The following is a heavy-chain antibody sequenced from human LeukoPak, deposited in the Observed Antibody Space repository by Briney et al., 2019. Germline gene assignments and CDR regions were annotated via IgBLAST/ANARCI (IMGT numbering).Heavy chain of an antibody. J-gene: IGHJ6*03. Sequence: PSETLSLTCTVSGGSISSSSYYWGWLRQPPGKGLEWAGSIYYSGSTYYNPSLKSRVTISVDTSKNQFSLKLSSVTAADTAVYYCASLQGYDSSGYYYALSYYYYMDVWGKGTTVTVSS. CDR2: IYYSGST. V-gene: IGHV4-39*01. D-gene: IGHD3-22*01. CDR3: ASLQGYDSSGYYYALSYYYYMDV. CDR1: GGSISSSSYY.